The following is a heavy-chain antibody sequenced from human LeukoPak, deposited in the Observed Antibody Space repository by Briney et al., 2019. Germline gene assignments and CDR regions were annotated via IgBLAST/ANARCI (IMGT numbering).Heavy chain of an antibody. CDR3: ARVKGVVTAILDY. V-gene: IGHV4-34*01. J-gene: IGHJ4*02. Sequence: PSETLSLTCAVYGGSFSGYYWSWIRQPPGKGLEWIGEINHSGSTNYNPSLKSRVTISVDTSKNQFSLKLNSVTAADTAVYYCARVKGVVTAILDYWGQGTLVTVSS. CDR1: GGSFSGYY. D-gene: IGHD2-21*02. CDR2: INHSGST.